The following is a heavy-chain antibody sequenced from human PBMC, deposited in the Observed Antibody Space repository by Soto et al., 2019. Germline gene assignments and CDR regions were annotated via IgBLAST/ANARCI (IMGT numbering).Heavy chain of an antibody. J-gene: IGHJ5*02. Sequence: SETLSLTCAVSGDSISSTNWWNWVRQSPGKGLEWIGEIHHDGRTYYNPSLKSRVTISVDKSNNQFSLKLSSVTAADTAMYYCAAQIDYGDYQLRFDPWGQGTLVTVSS. D-gene: IGHD4-17*01. CDR1: GDSISSTNW. CDR3: AAQIDYGDYQLRFDP. CDR2: IHHDGRT. V-gene: IGHV4-4*02.